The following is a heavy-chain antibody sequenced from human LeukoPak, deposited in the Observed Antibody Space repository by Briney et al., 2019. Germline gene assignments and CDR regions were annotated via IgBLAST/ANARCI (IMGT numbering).Heavy chain of an antibody. D-gene: IGHD6-13*01. V-gene: IGHV3-13*01. CDR2: IGTAGDT. Sequence: PGGSLRLSCAASGFTFSSYDMHWVRQATGKGLEWVSAIGTAGDTYYPGSVKGRFTISRENAKNSLYLQMNSLRAGDTAVYYCARALAAGLNALDYWGQGTLVTVSS. J-gene: IGHJ4*02. CDR3: ARALAAGLNALDY. CDR1: GFTFSSYD.